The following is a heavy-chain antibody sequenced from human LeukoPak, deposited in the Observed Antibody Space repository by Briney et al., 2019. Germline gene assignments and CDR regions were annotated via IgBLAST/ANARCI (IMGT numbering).Heavy chain of an antibody. Sequence: GGSLRLSCAVSGLTLSSRAMTWVRQAPGQGLQWVSSIDISGDGTAYADAVKGRFTISRDDSRSTLYLQMNDLRVEDSAIYYCANEIRPNDYWGQGTLVTVSS. CDR3: ANEIRPNDY. J-gene: IGHJ4*02. CDR1: GLTLSSRA. CDR2: IDISGDGT. V-gene: IGHV3-23*01.